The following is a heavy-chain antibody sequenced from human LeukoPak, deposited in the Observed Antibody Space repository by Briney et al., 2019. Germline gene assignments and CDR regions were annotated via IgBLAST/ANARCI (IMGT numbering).Heavy chain of an antibody. CDR2: IKQDGSEK. J-gene: IGHJ6*03. Sequence: PGGSLRLSCAASGFTFSSYGMSWVRQAPGKGLEWVANIKQDGSEKYYVDSVKGRFTISRDNAKNSLYLQMNSLRAEDTAVYYCARDFDSSSWSYYYYYYMDVWGKGTTVTISS. V-gene: IGHV3-7*01. CDR3: ARDFDSSSWSYYYYYYMDV. CDR1: GFTFSSYG. D-gene: IGHD6-13*01.